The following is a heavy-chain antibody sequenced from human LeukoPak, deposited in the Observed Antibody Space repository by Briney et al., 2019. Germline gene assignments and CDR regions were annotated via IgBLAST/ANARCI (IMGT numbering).Heavy chain of an antibody. CDR2: ITDSGDGT. Sequence: GGSLRLSCAASGFTFSNYAMPWVRQAPGKGLEWISSITDSGDGTYFADSVRGRFSISRDNSRNTLHLQLNSLRAEDTAVYYCAKGLRGTYDYWGQGTLVTVSS. V-gene: IGHV3-23*01. D-gene: IGHD3-3*01. CDR1: GFTFSNYA. CDR3: AKGLRGTYDY. J-gene: IGHJ4*02.